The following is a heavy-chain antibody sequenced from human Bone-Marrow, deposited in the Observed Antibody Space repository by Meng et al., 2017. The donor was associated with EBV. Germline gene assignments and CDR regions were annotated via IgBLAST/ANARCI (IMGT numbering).Heavy chain of an antibody. D-gene: IGHD3-22*01. CDR2: IYHSGST. CDR3: ARDQGYYDSRGFDY. J-gene: IGHJ4*02. V-gene: IGHV4-4*02. Sequence: GQLTGSGPGLVKPSGTLSLTCAVSGGFISSSNWWSWVRQPPGNGLEWIGEIYHSGSTNYNPSLKSRVTISVDKSKNQFSLKLSSVTAADTAVYYCARDQGYYDSRGFDYWGQGTLVTVSS. CDR1: GGFISSSNW.